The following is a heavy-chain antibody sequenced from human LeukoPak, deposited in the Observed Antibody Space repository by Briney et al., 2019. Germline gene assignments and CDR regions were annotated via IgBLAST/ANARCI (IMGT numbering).Heavy chain of an antibody. Sequence: GGSLRLSCAASGFTFSSYGMHWVRQAPGKGLEWVAFIRYDGSNEYVDSVKGRFTISRDNSKNTLYLQMNSLKPEDTAVYYCANLARPLDYWGQGALVTVSS. CDR3: ANLARPLDY. CDR1: GFTFSSYG. V-gene: IGHV3-30*02. D-gene: IGHD6-6*01. J-gene: IGHJ4*02. CDR2: IRYDGSNE.